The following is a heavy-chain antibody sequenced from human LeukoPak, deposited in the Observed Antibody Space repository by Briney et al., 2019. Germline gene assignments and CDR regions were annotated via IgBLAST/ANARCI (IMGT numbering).Heavy chain of an antibody. CDR2: INHSEST. J-gene: IGHJ4*02. Sequence: SETLSLTCAVYGGSFSGYYWSWIRQPPGKGLECIGEINHSESTNYNPSLKSRVTISVDTSKNQFSLKLSSVTAADTAVYYCARGPARGDFWSGYYSYYFDYWGQGTLVTVSS. V-gene: IGHV4-34*01. CDR1: GGSFSGYY. CDR3: ARGPARGDFWSGYYSYYFDY. D-gene: IGHD3-3*01.